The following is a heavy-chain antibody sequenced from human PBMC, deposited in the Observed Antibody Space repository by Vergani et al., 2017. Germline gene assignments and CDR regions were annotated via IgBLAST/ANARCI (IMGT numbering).Heavy chain of an antibody. CDR2: IYYSGST. Sequence: QVQLQESGPGLVKPSQTLSLTCTVSGGSISSGGYYWSWIRQHPGKGLEWIGYIYYSGSTYYNPSLKSRVTISVDTSKNQFSLKLSSVTAAATAVYYCHVVVVAATRGFDIWGQGTMVTVSS. D-gene: IGHD2-15*01. CDR3: HVVVVAATRGFDI. CDR1: GGSISSGGYY. J-gene: IGHJ3*02. V-gene: IGHV4-31*03.